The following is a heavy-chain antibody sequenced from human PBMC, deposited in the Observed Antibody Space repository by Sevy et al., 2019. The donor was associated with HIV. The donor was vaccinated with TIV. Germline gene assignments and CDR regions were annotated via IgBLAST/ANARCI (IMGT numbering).Heavy chain of an antibody. CDR1: GYSISSGYY. Sequence: SETLSLTCTVSGYSISSGYYWGWIRQPPGKGLEWIGSIYHSGSTYYNPSLKSRVTISVDTSKNQFSLKLSSVTAADKAVYYCASVYDFWSGYYLYYYYGMDVWGQGTTVTVSS. J-gene: IGHJ6*02. CDR3: ASVYDFWSGYYLYYYYGMDV. V-gene: IGHV4-38-2*02. CDR2: IYHSGST. D-gene: IGHD3-3*01.